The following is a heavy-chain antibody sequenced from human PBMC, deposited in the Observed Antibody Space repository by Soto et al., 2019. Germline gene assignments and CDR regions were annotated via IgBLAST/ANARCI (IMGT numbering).Heavy chain of an antibody. J-gene: IGHJ4*02. CDR1: GYTFTSYY. CDR2: INPSGGST. CDR3: AILMVRGVYFDY. D-gene: IGHD3-10*01. Sequence: ASVKVSCKASGYTFTSYYMHWVRQAPGQGLEWMGIINPSGGSTSYAQKFQGRVTMTTDTSTSTAYMELRSLRSDDTAVYYCAILMVRGVYFDYWGQGTLVTVSS. V-gene: IGHV1-46*01.